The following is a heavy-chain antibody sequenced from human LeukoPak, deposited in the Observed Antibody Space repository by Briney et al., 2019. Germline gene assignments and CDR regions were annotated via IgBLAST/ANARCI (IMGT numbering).Heavy chain of an antibody. V-gene: IGHV3-53*01. CDR2: LYSDGTT. D-gene: IGHD3-22*01. CDR3: ARAAYDSNGFTANHDY. CDR1: GFTVSSIY. J-gene: IGHJ4*02. Sequence: GGSLRLSCAASGFTVSSIYMSWVRQAPAKGLEWVSVLYSDGTTYYADSVQGRFTISRDNYKNTLYLQMNNLRAEDTAVYYCARAAYDSNGFTANHDYWGQGTLVTVSS.